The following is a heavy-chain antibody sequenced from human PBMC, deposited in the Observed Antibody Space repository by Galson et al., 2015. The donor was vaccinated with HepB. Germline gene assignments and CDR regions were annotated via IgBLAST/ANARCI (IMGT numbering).Heavy chain of an antibody. CDR2: ISGSGAAT. J-gene: IGHJ4*02. Sequence: SLRLSCAASGFTFSSYAMSWVRQAPGKGLEWVSTISGSGAATYYPDSVKGRFTISRDNSKNALYLQMNSLRAEDTAVYFCATTTFWGSDRDYWGQGTLVTVSS. V-gene: IGHV3-23*01. CDR3: ATTTFWGSDRDY. CDR1: GFTFSSYA. D-gene: IGHD3-16*02.